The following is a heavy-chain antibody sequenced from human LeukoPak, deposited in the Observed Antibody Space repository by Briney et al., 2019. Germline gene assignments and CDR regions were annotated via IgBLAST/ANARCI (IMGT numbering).Heavy chain of an antibody. J-gene: IGHJ4*02. Sequence: PSETLSLTCTVSGGSISSGSYYWSWIRQPAGKGLEWIGRIYTSGSTNYNPSLKSRVTISVDTSKNQFSLKLSSVTAADTAVYYCARVPYYYDSSGSKYYFDYWGQGTLVTVSS. CDR1: GGSISSGSYY. CDR3: ARVPYYYDSSGSKYYFDY. CDR2: IYTSGST. D-gene: IGHD3-22*01. V-gene: IGHV4-61*02.